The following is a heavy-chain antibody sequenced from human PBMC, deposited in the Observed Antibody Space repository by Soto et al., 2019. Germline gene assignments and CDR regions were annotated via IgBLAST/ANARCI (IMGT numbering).Heavy chain of an antibody. CDR1: VGSISSYY. CDR2: IYYSGST. D-gene: IGHD3-3*01. V-gene: IGHV4-59*01. Sequence: KPSETLSLTCTFSVGSISSYYWSCIRQPPGKGLEWIGYIYYSGSTNYNPSLKSRVTISVDTSKNQFSLKLSSVTAADTAVYYCARVKGYDFWSGYHNWFDPLGQGTLVIVSS. J-gene: IGHJ5*02. CDR3: ARVKGYDFWSGYHNWFDP.